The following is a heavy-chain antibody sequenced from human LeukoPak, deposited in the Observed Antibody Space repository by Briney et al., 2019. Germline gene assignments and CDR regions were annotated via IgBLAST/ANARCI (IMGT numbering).Heavy chain of an antibody. CDR3: ARYDGYNSNDY. Sequence: ASVKVSCKASGYTFTSNYIHWVRQAPGQGLEWMGWISAYNGNTNYAQKLQGRVTMTTDTSTSTAYMELRSLRSDDTAVYYCARYDGYNSNDYWGQGTLVTVSS. D-gene: IGHD5-24*01. CDR2: ISAYNGNT. V-gene: IGHV1-18*04. J-gene: IGHJ4*02. CDR1: GYTFTSNY.